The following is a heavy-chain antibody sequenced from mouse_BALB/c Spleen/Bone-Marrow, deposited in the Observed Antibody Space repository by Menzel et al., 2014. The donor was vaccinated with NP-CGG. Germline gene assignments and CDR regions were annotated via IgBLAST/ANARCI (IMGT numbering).Heavy chain of an antibody. CDR2: IDPSDSYT. D-gene: IGHD2-2*01. V-gene: IGHV1-69*02. J-gene: IGHJ1*01. Sequence: QVHVKQSGTELVKPGASVKLSCKASGYTFTSYWMHWVKQRPGQGLEWIGEIDPSDSYTNYNQKFKGKATLTVDKSSSTAYMQLSSLTSEDSAVYYCARGGNGYDCYWYFDVWGAGTTVTVSS. CDR1: GYTFTSYW. CDR3: ARGGNGYDCYWYFDV.